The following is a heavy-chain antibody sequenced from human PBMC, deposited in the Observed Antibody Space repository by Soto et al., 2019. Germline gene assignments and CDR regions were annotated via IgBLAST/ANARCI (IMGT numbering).Heavy chain of an antibody. V-gene: IGHV3-33*01. Sequence: QSGGSLRLSCAASGFTFSSYGMHWVRQAPGKGLEWVAVIWYDGSNKYYADSVKGRFTISRDNSKNTLYLQMNSLRAEDTAVYYCARGTVVISRTPPAGKRMDPQWPPDYWGQGTLVTVSS. J-gene: IGHJ4*02. CDR1: GFTFSSYG. D-gene: IGHD3-22*01. CDR3: ARGTVVISRTPPAGKRMDPQWPPDY. CDR2: IWYDGSNK.